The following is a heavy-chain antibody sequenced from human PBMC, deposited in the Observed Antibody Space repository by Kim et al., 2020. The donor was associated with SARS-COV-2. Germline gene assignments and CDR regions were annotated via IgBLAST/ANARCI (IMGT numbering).Heavy chain of an antibody. CDR1: GGTFSSYA. CDR2: IIPILGIA. J-gene: IGHJ4*02. D-gene: IGHD2-15*01. V-gene: IGHV1-69*04. CDR3: ARIGGNCGTYYFDY. Sequence: SVKVSCKASGGTFSSYAISWVRQAPGQGLEWMGRIIPILGIANYAQKFQGRVTITADKSTSTAYMELSSLRSEDTAVYYCARIGGNCGTYYFDYWGQGTLVTVSS.